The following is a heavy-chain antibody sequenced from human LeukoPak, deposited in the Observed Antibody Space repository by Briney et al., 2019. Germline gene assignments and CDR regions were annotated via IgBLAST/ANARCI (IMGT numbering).Heavy chain of an antibody. CDR2: IKEDGSEK. CDR1: GFTFSNYY. D-gene: IGHD2-8*01. V-gene: IGHV3-7*01. CDR3: ARGGHCTNGVCYIKFDY. Sequence: GGSLRLSCAASGFTFSNYYMSWVRHAPEKGLEWVANIKEDGSEKYYMDSVKGRFTISRDNAKNSLYLQMNSLRAEDTAVYYCARGGHCTNGVCYIKFDYWGQGTPVTVSS. J-gene: IGHJ4*02.